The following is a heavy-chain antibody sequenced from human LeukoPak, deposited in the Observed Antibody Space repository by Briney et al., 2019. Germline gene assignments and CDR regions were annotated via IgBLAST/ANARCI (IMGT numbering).Heavy chain of an antibody. CDR1: GLTFSSYS. J-gene: IGHJ4*02. Sequence: KPGGSLRLSCAASGLTFSSYSMNWVRQAPGKGLEWVSYISSSGSSIYYADSVKGRFTMSRDNAKNSLYLQMNSLSAEDTAVYYCTRPRTGTTDYWGQGTLVTVSS. D-gene: IGHD1-7*01. V-gene: IGHV3-21*01. CDR3: TRPRTGTTDY. CDR2: ISSSGSSI.